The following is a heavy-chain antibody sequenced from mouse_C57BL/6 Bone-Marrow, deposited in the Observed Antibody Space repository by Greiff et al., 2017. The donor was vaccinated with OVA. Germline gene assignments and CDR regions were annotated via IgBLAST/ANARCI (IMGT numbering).Heavy chain of an antibody. CDR1: GYSITSGYY. D-gene: IGHD2-4*01. CDR3: ARGGTIYYDYDVYYFDY. V-gene: IGHV3-6*01. J-gene: IGHJ2*01. CDR2: ISYDGSN. Sequence: DVKLQESGPGLVKPSQSLSLTCSVTGYSITSGYYWNWIRQFPGNKLEWMGYISYDGSNNYNPSLKNRISITRDTSKNQFFLKLNSVTTEDTATYYCARGGTIYYDYDVYYFDYWGQGTTLTVSS.